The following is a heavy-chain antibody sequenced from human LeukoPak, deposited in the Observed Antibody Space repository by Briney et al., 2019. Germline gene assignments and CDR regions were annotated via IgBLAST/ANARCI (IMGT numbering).Heavy chain of an antibody. CDR3: ARAKKFGVQASRYSGSYFPPRDYNWFDP. CDR1: GYTFTDYY. D-gene: IGHD1-26*01. CDR2: INPNSGGT. Sequence: GASVKVSCKASGYTFTDYYIHWVRQAPGQGLEWMGWINPNSGGTYYAQTFQDRVTMTRDASINTAYMELSRLRSDDTAVYYCARAKKFGVQASRYSGSYFPPRDYNWFDPWGQGTLVTVSS. J-gene: IGHJ5*02. V-gene: IGHV1-2*02.